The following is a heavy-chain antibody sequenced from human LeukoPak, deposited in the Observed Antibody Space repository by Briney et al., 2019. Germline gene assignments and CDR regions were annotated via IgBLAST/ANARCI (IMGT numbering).Heavy chain of an antibody. Sequence: ASVKVSCKASGYTFSSYYLHWVRQAPGQGLEWVGIINPSGGTTTYAQKFQDRVTLTRDMSTNTLYMELNSLRPEDTAVYYCARAWEAIAGLFGVIDYWGQGTLVTVSS. V-gene: IGHV1-46*01. CDR3: ARAWEAIAGLFGVIDY. J-gene: IGHJ4*02. D-gene: IGHD1-26*01. CDR1: GYTFSSYY. CDR2: INPSGGTT.